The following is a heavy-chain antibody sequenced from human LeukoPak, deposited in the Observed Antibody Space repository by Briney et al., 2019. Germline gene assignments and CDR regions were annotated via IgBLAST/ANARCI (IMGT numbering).Heavy chain of an antibody. CDR2: INHSGST. J-gene: IGHJ4*02. Sequence: SETLSLTCTVSDDSITMYYWTWIRQPPGKGLEWIGEINHSGSTNYNPSLKSRVTISVDTSKNQFSLKLSSVTAADTAVYYCARVTYYYDSSGYYTNEQYYFDYWGQGTLVTVSS. D-gene: IGHD3-22*01. CDR3: ARVTYYYDSSGYYTNEQYYFDY. CDR1: DDSITMYY. V-gene: IGHV4-34*01.